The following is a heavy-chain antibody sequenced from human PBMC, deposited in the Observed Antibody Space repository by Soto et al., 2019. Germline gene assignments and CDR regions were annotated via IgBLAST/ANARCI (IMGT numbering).Heavy chain of an antibody. V-gene: IGHV1-18*01. CDR3: VRDWDGSGSYYTDY. D-gene: IGHD3-10*01. Sequence: SVKVSCKASGYTFSIYGINWVRQAPGQGLEWMGWTRPNNGNTKYAQNLQGRVTMTTDTSTSTAYMELRSLRPDDTAVYYCVRDWDGSGSYYTDYWGQGTLVTVST. J-gene: IGHJ4*02. CDR2: TRPNNGNT. CDR1: GYTFSIYG.